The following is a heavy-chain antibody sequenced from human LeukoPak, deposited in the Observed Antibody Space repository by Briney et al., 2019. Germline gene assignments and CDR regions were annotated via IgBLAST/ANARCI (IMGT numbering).Heavy chain of an antibody. D-gene: IGHD3-10*01. Sequence: SETLSLTCTVSGGSISSSSYYWGWIRQPPGKGLEWIGSIYYSGSTYYNPSLKSRVTISVDTSKNQFSLKLSSVTAADMAVYYCARVRGAHFGFQHWGQGTLVTVSS. CDR3: ARVRGAHFGFQH. J-gene: IGHJ1*01. CDR2: IYYSGST. V-gene: IGHV4-39*01. CDR1: GGSISSSSYY.